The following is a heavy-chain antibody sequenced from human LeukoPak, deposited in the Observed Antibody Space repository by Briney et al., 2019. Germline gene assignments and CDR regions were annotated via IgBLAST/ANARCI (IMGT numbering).Heavy chain of an antibody. CDR3: AKRPRDSTGYYLGAFDF. V-gene: IGHV3-23*01. D-gene: IGHD3-22*01. Sequence: GGSLRLSCAASGFTVSNYAMTWVRQPPGKGLEWVSGISASGGTTYYADSVRGRFTISRDNSKNTLFLQMNSLRAEDTAVYYCAKRPRDSTGYYLGAFDFWGLGTMVTVSS. CDR2: ISASGGTT. CDR1: GFTVSNYA. J-gene: IGHJ3*01.